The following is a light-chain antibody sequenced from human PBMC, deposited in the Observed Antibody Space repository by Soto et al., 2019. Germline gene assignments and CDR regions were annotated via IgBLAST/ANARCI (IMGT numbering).Light chain of an antibody. CDR2: DVS. CDR1: NSDVGGYNY. V-gene: IGLV2-14*01. J-gene: IGLJ1*01. CDR3: SSYTSSSTPDV. Sequence: QSVLTQPASVSGSPGQSITISCSGTNSDVGGYNYVSWYQQHPGKAPKLMIYDVSNRPSGVSNRFSGSKSGNTASLTISGLQAEDEADYYCSSYTSSSTPDVFGTGTKVTVL.